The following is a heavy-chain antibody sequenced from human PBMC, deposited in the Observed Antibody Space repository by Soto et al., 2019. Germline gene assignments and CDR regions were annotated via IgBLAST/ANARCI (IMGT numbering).Heavy chain of an antibody. CDR3: ARVVAPALFDY. Sequence: GGSLRLSCAASGFTFSSYSMNWVRQAPGKGLEWVSSISSSSYIYYADSVKGRFTISRDNAKNSLYLQMNSLRAEDTAVYYCARVVAPALFDYWGQGTLVTVSS. V-gene: IGHV3-21*01. J-gene: IGHJ4*02. CDR1: GFTFSSYS. CDR2: ISSSSYI.